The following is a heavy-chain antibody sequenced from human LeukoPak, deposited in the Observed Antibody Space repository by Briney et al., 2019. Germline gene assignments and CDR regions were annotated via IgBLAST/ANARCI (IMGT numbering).Heavy chain of an antibody. CDR3: AKARDGLIGDAFDI. CDR2: ISWNSGSI. Sequence: GGSLRLSCAASGFTFDDYAMHWVRQAPGQGLEWVSGISWNSGSIGYADSVKGRFTISRDNAKNSLYLQMNSLRAEDTALYYCAKARDGLIGDAFDIWGQGTMVTVSS. J-gene: IGHJ3*02. D-gene: IGHD5-24*01. V-gene: IGHV3-9*01. CDR1: GFTFDDYA.